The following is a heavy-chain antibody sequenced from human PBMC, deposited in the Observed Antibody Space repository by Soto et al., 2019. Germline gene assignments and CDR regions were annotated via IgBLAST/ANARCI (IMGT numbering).Heavy chain of an antibody. Sequence: TLSISCTVASPTIDVNVEYWSWIGQHPGKGLEWIGYIYYSGSTYYNPSLKSRVTISVDTSKNQFSLKLSSVTAADTAVYYCSIFSWDYYYG. CDR1: SPTIDVNVEY. D-gene: IGHD3-9*01. J-gene: IGHJ6*01. V-gene: IGHV4-31*03. CDR3: SIFSWDYYYG. CDR2: IYYSGST.